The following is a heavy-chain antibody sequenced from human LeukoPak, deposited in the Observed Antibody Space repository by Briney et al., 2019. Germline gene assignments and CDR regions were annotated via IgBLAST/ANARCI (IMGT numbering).Heavy chain of an antibody. D-gene: IGHD6-13*01. CDR3: ARHSYSREPDY. J-gene: IGHJ4*02. CDR2: IYYSGST. V-gene: IGHV4-59*01. Sequence: PSETLSLTCTVSGGSISSYYWSWIRQPPGKGLEWIGYIYYSGSTNYNPSLKSRVTISVDTSKNQFSLKLSSVTAADTAVYYCARHSYSREPDYWGQGTLVTVSS. CDR1: GGSISSYY.